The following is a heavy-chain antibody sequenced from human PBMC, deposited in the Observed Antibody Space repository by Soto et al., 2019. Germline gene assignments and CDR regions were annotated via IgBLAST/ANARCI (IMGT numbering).Heavy chain of an antibody. Sequence: GGSLRLSCAASGFTFSSYAMSWVRQAPGKGLEWVSAISGSGGSTYYADSVKGRFTISRDNSKNTLYLQMNSLRAEDTAVYYCAKGGRIVVVIRDWPFDDYWGQGTLVTVSS. CDR2: ISGSGGST. D-gene: IGHD3-22*01. CDR1: GFTFSSYA. J-gene: IGHJ4*02. V-gene: IGHV3-23*01. CDR3: AKGGRIVVVIRDWPFDDY.